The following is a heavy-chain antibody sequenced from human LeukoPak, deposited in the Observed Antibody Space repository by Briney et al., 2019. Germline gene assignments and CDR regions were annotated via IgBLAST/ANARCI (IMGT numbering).Heavy chain of an antibody. V-gene: IGHV3-21*01. CDR1: QFTFNTYS. CDR3: ATSHYDSSGSFDF. D-gene: IGHD3-22*01. Sequence: GESLRLYCVVSQFTFNTYSFHWVRQAPGKGLEWVSSIGSGSDYMYYGEPLKGRFTISIDNANNSLILQMNSLRAEDTAMYYCATSHYDSSGSFDFWGQGTLVTVSS. CDR2: IGSGSDYM. J-gene: IGHJ4*02.